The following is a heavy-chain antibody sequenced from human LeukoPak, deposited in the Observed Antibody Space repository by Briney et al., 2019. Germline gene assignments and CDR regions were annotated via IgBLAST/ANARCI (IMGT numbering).Heavy chain of an antibody. Sequence: GGSLRLSCAASGFTVSSNYMSWVRQAPGKGLEWVSAISGSGGSTYYADSVRGRFTISRDNPKNTLYLQMNSLRAEDTAIYYCAKDRDSSGYYDYWGQGTLVTVSS. CDR3: AKDRDSSGYYDY. V-gene: IGHV3-23*01. CDR1: GFTVSSNY. CDR2: ISGSGGST. D-gene: IGHD3-22*01. J-gene: IGHJ4*02.